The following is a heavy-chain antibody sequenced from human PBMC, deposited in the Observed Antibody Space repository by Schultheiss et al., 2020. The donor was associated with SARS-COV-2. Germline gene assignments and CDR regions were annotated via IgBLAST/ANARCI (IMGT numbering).Heavy chain of an antibody. D-gene: IGHD6-6*01. V-gene: IGHV4-31*03. CDR1: GGSISSGGYY. Sequence: SETLSLTCTVSGGSISSGGYYWSWIRQHPGKGLEWIGYIYYSGSTYYNPSLKSRVTISVDTSKNQFSLQLNSVTPEDTAVYYCARGSPPPIAALGDNWFDPWGQGTLVTVSS. CDR3: ARGSPPPIAALGDNWFDP. CDR2: IYYSGST. J-gene: IGHJ5*02.